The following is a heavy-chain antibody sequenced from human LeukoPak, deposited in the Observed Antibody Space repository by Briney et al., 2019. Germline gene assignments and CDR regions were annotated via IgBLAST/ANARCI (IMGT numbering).Heavy chain of an antibody. D-gene: IGHD4-17*01. CDR2: IYYSGST. CDR3: ARDFIATTGTFDI. Sequence: SQTLSLTCTVSGGSISSGDYYWSWIRQPPGKGLEWIGYIYYSGSTYYNPSLKSRVTISVDTSKNQFSLKLSSVTAADTAVYYCARDFIATTGTFDIWGQGTMVTVSS. V-gene: IGHV4-30-4*08. CDR1: GGSISSGDYY. J-gene: IGHJ3*02.